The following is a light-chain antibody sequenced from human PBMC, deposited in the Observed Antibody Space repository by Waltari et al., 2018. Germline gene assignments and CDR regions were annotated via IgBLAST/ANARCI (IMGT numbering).Light chain of an antibody. CDR1: QSLLHFNGYYY. Sequence: DIVMTQSPVSLPVTPGEPASISCRSSQSLLHFNGYYYLDWYLQMPGQSPRRLIYLASERASGVPDRFTGRGSDTDVTLNISRVETEDIGVYYCMQVLQTPVTFGQGTKLEIK. J-gene: IGKJ2*01. CDR3: MQVLQTPVT. CDR2: LAS. V-gene: IGKV2-28*01.